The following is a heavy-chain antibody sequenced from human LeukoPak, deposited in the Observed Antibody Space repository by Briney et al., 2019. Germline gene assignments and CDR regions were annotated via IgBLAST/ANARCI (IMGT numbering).Heavy chain of an antibody. V-gene: IGHV3-21*01. CDR1: GFTFSSYS. CDR3: ARDSPSCSGGSCYHDY. J-gene: IGHJ4*02. D-gene: IGHD2-15*01. Sequence: NPGGSLRLSCAASGFTFSSYSMNWVRQAPGKGLEWVSSISSSSSYIYYADSVKGRFTISRDNAKNSLYLQMNSLRAEDTAVYYCARDSPSCSGGSCYHDYWGQGTLVTVSS. CDR2: ISSSSSYI.